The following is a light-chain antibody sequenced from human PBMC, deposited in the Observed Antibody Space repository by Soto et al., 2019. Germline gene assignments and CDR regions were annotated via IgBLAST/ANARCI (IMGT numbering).Light chain of an antibody. J-gene: IGKJ5*01. Sequence: EIVMTQSPATLAVSPGDTATLSCRASQSLGGNLAWYQQKPGQGPRLLIYGASRRATGIPDRFSGSGSGTDFTLTISRLEPEDFAVYYCQQYDSSPITFGQGTRLEI. CDR3: QQYDSSPIT. CDR1: QSLGGN. V-gene: IGKV3-20*01. CDR2: GAS.